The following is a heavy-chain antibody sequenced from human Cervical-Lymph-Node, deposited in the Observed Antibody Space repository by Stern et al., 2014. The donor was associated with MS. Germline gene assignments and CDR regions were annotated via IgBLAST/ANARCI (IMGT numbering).Heavy chain of an antibody. J-gene: IGHJ4*02. CDR2: INPTTGGT. Sequence: VHLVESGAEVKKPGASVKVSCKTSGFTFTSYYLHWVRQAPGQGLEWMGIINPTTGGTTCAQTFQGRGTMARDTSTSTVSMELSSLRSEDTAVYYCARYLTTVDPFDYWGQGTLVTVSS. CDR3: ARYLTTVDPFDY. D-gene: IGHD4-23*01. CDR1: GFTFTSYY. V-gene: IGHV1-46*03.